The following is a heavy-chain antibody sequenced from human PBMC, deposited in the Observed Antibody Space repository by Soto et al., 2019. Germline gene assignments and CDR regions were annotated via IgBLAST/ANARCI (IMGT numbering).Heavy chain of an antibody. CDR1: GFTFSSYG. CDR2: ISYDGRNK. D-gene: IGHD1-26*01. V-gene: IGHV3-30*18. Sequence: QVQLVESGGGVVQPGRSLRLSCAASGFTFSSYGMHWVRQAPGKGLEWVAVISYDGRNKFYGESVKGRFTISRENSKNPVYLEMNSLRSEDTAVYYCAKSGSYNGGGNYYYGMDVWGQGTTVTVSS. CDR3: AKSGSYNGGGNYYYGMDV. J-gene: IGHJ6*02.